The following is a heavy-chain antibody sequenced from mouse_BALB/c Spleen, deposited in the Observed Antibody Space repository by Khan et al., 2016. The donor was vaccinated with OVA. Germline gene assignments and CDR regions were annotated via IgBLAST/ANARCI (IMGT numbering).Heavy chain of an antibody. CDR3: TISGIGSFAF. CDR2: IYPGNGNT. CDR1: GYTFTDYY. V-gene: IGHV1-77*01. Sequence: QVQLKESGAELARPGASVKLSCKASGYTFTDYYINWVKQRTGQGLEWIGDIYPGNGNTNYNEKFKGKATLTADKSSSTAFMHLSSLTSEDSAVYFCTISGIGSFAFLGHGTLVPVSA. D-gene: IGHD2-14*01. J-gene: IGHJ3*01.